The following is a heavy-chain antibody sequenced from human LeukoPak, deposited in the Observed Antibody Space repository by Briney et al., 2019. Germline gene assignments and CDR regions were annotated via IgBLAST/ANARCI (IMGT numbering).Heavy chain of an antibody. J-gene: IGHJ4*02. CDR1: AFTFSDYY. Sequence: PGGSLRLSCAASAFTFSDYYMSWIRQAPGKGLEWVAYIDGGGTITYYAGSAVGRFTISRDNAKNSLYLQMDSLRAEDTAVYYCARDRGYGSGYHFDYWGQGALVTVSS. CDR2: IDGGGTIT. D-gene: IGHD3-22*01. CDR3: ARDRGYGSGYHFDY. V-gene: IGHV3-11*04.